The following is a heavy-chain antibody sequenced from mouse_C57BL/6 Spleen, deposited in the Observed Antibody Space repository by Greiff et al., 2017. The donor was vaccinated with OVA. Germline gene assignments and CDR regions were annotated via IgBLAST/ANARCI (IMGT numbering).Heavy chain of an antibody. J-gene: IGHJ2*01. CDR1: GFTFSSYA. Sequence: EVHLVESGGGLVKPGGSLKLSCAASGFTFSSYAMSWVRQTPEKRLEWVATISDGGSYTYYPDNVKGRFTISRDNAKNNLYLQMSHLKSEDTAMYYCARDGYPRGTYYFDYWGQGTTLTVSS. CDR2: ISDGGSYT. CDR3: ARDGYPRGTYYFDY. D-gene: IGHD2-2*01. V-gene: IGHV5-4*01.